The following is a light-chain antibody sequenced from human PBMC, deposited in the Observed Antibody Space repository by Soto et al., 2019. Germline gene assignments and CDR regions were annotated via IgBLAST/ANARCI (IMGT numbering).Light chain of an antibody. CDR1: QSISSD. Sequence: EIVMSQSPATLSVSPGGRATLSCRASQSISSDLAWYQQKPGQAPRLLIYGASTRATDIPARISGSGSGTDFTLTISSLQSEDFAVYYCQQFGSSPGFTFGPGTKVDIK. CDR3: QQFGSSPGFT. V-gene: IGKV3-15*01. CDR2: GAS. J-gene: IGKJ3*01.